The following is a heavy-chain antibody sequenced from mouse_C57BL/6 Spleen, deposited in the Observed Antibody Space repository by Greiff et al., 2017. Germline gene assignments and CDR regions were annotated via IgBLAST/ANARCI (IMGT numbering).Heavy chain of an antibody. CDR2: IYPRSGNT. CDR1: GYTFTSYG. J-gene: IGHJ4*01. D-gene: IGHD2-4*01. Sequence: QVQLKQSGAELARPGASVKLSCKASGYTFTSYGISWVKQRTGQGLEWIGEIYPRSGNTYYNEKFKGKATMPADKSSSTAYMELRSLTSEDSAVYFCARSGGLRGYYAMDYWGQGTSVTVSS. V-gene: IGHV1-81*01. CDR3: ARSGGLRGYYAMDY.